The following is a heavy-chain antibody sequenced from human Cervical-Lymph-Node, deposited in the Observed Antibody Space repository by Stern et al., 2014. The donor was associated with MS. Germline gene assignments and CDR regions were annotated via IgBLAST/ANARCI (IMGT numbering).Heavy chain of an antibody. CDR1: GGTFRGYG. V-gene: IGHV1-69*09. D-gene: IGHD4-17*01. Sequence: QLVQSGAEVKKPGSSVNVSCKASGGTFRGYGITWVRQAPGQGLAWLGRLIPLVGVARYAPRFQGRVTITADKSMTTGYMELSSLTSDDTAVYYCARGDYGDYNWFDPWGLGTLVTVSS. J-gene: IGHJ5*02. CDR2: LIPLVGVA. CDR3: ARGDYGDYNWFDP.